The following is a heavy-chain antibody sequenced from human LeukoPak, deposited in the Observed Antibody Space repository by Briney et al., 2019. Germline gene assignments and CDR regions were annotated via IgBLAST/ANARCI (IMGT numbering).Heavy chain of an antibody. CDR1: GFTFSSYG. D-gene: IGHD5-18*01. CDR2: IWYDGSNK. V-gene: IGHV3-33*06. J-gene: IGHJ4*02. CDR3: AKDRGVQLWLFDY. Sequence: PGGSLRLSCAASGFTFSSYGMHWVRQAPGKGLEWVAVIWYDGSNKYYADSVKGRFTISRDNSKNTLYLQMNSLRAEDTAVYYCAKDRGVQLWLFDYWGQGILVTVSS.